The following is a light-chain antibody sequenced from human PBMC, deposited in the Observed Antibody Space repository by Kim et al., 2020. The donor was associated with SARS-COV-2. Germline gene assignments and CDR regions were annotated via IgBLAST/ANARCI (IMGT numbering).Light chain of an antibody. CDR1: QSMSSY. CDR2: ATY. V-gene: IGKV1-39*01. CDR3: QQSYSTPRT. Sequence: SASVGHRVNITCGARQSMSSYLNGYQQKPGKAPKLLIYATYSVQRGVPTRFCGSGSGTDFTLTISSLQPEDFATYYCQQSYSTPRTFGQGTKLEL. J-gene: IGKJ2*01.